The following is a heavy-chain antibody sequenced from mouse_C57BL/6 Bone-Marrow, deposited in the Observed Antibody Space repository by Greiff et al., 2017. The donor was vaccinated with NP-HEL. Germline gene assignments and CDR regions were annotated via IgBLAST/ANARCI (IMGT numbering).Heavy chain of an antibody. D-gene: IGHD5-1-1*01. CDR1: GYTFTSYW. V-gene: IGHV1-64*01. CDR3: ARRSLYPFDY. CDR2: IHPNSGST. J-gene: IGHJ2*01. Sequence: QVQLKQPGAELVKPGASVKLSCKASGYTFTSYWMHWVKQRPGQGLEWIGMIHPNSGSTNYNEKFKSKATLTVDKSSSTAYMQLSSLTSEDSAVYYCARRSLYPFDYWGQGTTLTVSS.